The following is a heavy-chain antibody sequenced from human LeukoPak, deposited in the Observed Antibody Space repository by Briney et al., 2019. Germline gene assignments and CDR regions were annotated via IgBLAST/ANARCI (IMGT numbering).Heavy chain of an antibody. J-gene: IGHJ3*02. CDR3: ARVLDAFDI. Sequence: PGGSLRLSCAASGFTFSSYAMSWVRQAPGKGPEWVSAISGSGGSTYYADSVKGRFTISRDNSKNTPYLQMNSLRAEDTAVYYCARVLDAFDIWGQGTMVTVSS. V-gene: IGHV3-23*01. CDR1: GFTFSSYA. CDR2: ISGSGGST.